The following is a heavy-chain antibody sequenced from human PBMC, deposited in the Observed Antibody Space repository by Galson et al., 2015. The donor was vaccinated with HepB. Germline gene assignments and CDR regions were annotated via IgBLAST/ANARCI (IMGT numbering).Heavy chain of an antibody. Sequence: SLRLSCAASEFTFSNYWMSWVRQAPGKGLEWVASIKRDGSEKYCVDSVEGRFLISRDNAEISLYLQMNSLRAEDTAVYYCARDWARGCSNSPLFFYYSGPGTLLTVAS. CDR1: EFTFSNYW. V-gene: IGHV3-7*03. CDR2: IKRDGSEK. CDR3: ARDWARGCSNSPLFFYY. D-gene: IGHD5-24*01. J-gene: IGHJ4*02.